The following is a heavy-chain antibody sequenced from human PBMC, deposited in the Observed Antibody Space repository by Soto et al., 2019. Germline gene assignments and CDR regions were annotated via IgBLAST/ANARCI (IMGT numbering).Heavy chain of an antibody. V-gene: IGHV3-48*01. D-gene: IGHD3-10*01. CDR3: GRDNWSGAPFDP. CDR1: GFTFSSYN. Sequence: HPGGSLRLSCTASGFTFSSYNMNWVHQAPGKGLEWVSYISSSSSTIFYADSVKGRFTISRDNAKNSLYLQVNSLRAEDTAVYYCGRDNWSGAPFDPWGQGTLVTVSS. CDR2: ISSSSSTI. J-gene: IGHJ5*02.